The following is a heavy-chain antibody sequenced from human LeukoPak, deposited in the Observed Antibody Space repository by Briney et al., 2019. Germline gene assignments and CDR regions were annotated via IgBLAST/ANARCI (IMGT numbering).Heavy chain of an antibody. V-gene: IGHV3-7*01. CDR1: GFTSSNYW. CDR3: ARIGYSSSSFDY. J-gene: IGHJ4*02. CDR2: LKQDGSQT. D-gene: IGHD3-22*01. Sequence: GGSLRLSCAASGFTSSNYWMSWVRQAPGRGLEWVANLKQDGSQTYYVDSVKGRFTISRDNAKNSVFLQMNSLRADDTAVYFCARIGYSSSSFDYWGQGALVTVSS.